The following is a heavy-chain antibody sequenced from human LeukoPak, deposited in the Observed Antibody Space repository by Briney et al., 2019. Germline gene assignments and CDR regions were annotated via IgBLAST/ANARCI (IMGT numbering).Heavy chain of an antibody. CDR2: ISSSSSYI. Sequence: PGGSLRLSRAASGFTFSSYSMNWVRQAPGKGLEWVSSISSSSSYIYYADSVKGRFTISRDNAKNSLYLQMNSLRAEDTVVYYCARGDCSGGSCYYYYYGMDVWGKGTTVTVSS. J-gene: IGHJ6*04. D-gene: IGHD2-15*01. V-gene: IGHV3-21*01. CDR3: ARGDCSGGSCYYYYYGMDV. CDR1: GFTFSSYS.